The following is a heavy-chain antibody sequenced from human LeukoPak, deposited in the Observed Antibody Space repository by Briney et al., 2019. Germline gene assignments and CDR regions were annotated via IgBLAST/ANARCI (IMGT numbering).Heavy chain of an antibody. D-gene: IGHD3-9*01. J-gene: IGHJ3*01. Sequence: PGGSLRLSCAASGFSFSDYWMTWVRQAPGKGLEWVANIKQDGSEKYYVDPVKGRFTISRDNAKNSLYLRMNSLRVDDTAVYSCARHLDWAFDFWGQGTMVTVSS. CDR2: IKQDGSEK. CDR3: ARHLDWAFDF. CDR1: GFSFSDYW. V-gene: IGHV3-7*04.